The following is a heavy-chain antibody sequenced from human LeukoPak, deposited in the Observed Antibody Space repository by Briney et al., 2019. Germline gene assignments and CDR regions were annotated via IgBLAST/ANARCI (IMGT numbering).Heavy chain of an antibody. D-gene: IGHD3-10*02. J-gene: IGHJ4*02. CDR3: ARGTMFPYYFDY. CDR1: GFKFSSYS. V-gene: IGHV3-21*01. CDR2: ISSSSSYI. Sequence: PGGSLRLSCAASGFKFSSYSMKWVRQAPGKGLEWVSFISSSSSYIYYADSSKGRFTISRDNAKNSLYLQMNSLRAEDTAVYYCARGTMFPYYFDYWGQGTLVTVSS.